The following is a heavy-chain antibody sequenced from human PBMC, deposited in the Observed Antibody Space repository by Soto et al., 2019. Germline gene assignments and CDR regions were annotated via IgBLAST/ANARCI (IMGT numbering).Heavy chain of an antibody. J-gene: IGHJ4*02. CDR3: ARDTSHYFDH. V-gene: IGHV1-18*01. CDR2: ITPYNGKT. D-gene: IGHD2-2*01. CDR1: GYTFTSYD. Sequence: ASVKVSCKASGYTFTSYDITWVRQAPGQGLEWMGWITPYNGKTHYAQKFQDRVTMTTDTAATTAYMELRSLTSDDSAMYFCARDTSHYFDHWGQGILVTVSS.